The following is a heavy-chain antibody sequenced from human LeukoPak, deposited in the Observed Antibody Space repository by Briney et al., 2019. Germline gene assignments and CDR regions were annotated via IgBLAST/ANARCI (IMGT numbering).Heavy chain of an antibody. CDR2: ISYDGNNK. D-gene: IGHD3-3*02. CDR3: AKDLAFKANWDYYGVDV. J-gene: IGHJ6*02. CDR1: GFTFSSYA. Sequence: PGGSLRLSCAASGFTFSSYAMYWVRQAPGKGLEWVAVISYDGNNKYYADSVKGRFTTSRDNSKNTLYLQMNSLRAEDTAVYYCAKDLAFKANWDYYGVDVWGQGTTVTVSS. V-gene: IGHV3-30*04.